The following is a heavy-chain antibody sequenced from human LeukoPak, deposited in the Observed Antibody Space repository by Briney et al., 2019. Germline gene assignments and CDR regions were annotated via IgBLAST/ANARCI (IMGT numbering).Heavy chain of an antibody. Sequence: ASAKVSCKAAGSSFTNYAIQWVRQAPGQRLEWMGWINSGNGKTKYSQKFQGRVTITRDTSAKTDYMELSGLRSEDTAVYDCARAIWTSTVTTYYLDYWGQGTLVTVSS. D-gene: IGHD4-17*01. CDR2: INSGNGKT. CDR1: GSSFTNYA. J-gene: IGHJ4*02. CDR3: ARAIWTSTVTTYYLDY. V-gene: IGHV1-3*01.